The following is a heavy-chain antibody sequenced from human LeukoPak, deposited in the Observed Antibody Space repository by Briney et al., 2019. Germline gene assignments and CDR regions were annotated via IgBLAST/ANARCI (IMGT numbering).Heavy chain of an antibody. V-gene: IGHV4-4*02. CDR3: ARGYGSGWSVYDI. D-gene: IGHD6-19*01. CDR2: IYRSGST. J-gene: IGHJ3*02. CDR1: GGSISSSNW. Sequence: PSETLSLTCAVSGGSISSSNWWSWVRQPPGRGLEWIGEIYRSGSTNYNPSLKSRVTISVDESKNQFSLKLSSVTAADTAVYYCARGYGSGWSVYDIWGQGKMVTVSS.